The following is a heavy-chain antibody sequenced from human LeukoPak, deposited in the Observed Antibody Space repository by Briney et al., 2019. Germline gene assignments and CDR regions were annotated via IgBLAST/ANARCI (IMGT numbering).Heavy chain of an antibody. CDR2: IYYSGST. V-gene: IGHV4-39*01. D-gene: IGHD6-19*01. CDR1: GGSISSSSYY. CDR3: AISGDSGWYWGNYYMDV. J-gene: IGHJ6*03. Sequence: PSETLSLTCTVSGGSISSSSYYWGWIRQPPGKGLEWIGSIYYSGSTYYNPSLKSRVTISVDTSKNQFSLKLSSVTAADTAVYYCAISGDSGWYWGNYYMDVWGKGTTVTVSS.